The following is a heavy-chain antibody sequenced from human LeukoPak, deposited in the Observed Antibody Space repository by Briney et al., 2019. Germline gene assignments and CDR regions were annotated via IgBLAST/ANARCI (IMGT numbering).Heavy chain of an antibody. Sequence: GSLRLSCAASGFTFSDYYMSWIRQAPGKGLEWVSYISSSSSYTNYADSVKGRFTISRDNAKNSLYLQMNSLRAEDTAVYYCARGDYGDYESEVSWGQGALVTVSS. CDR3: ARGDYGDYESEVS. D-gene: IGHD4-17*01. CDR2: ISSSSSYT. J-gene: IGHJ4*02. V-gene: IGHV3-11*06. CDR1: GFTFSDYY.